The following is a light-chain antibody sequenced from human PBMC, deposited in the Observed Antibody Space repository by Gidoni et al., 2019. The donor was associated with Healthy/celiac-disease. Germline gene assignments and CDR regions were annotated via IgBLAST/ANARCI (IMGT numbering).Light chain of an antibody. Sequence: QSVLTQPPSASGTPGQRVTISCSGSSSNIGSNYVYWYQQLPGTAPKLLIHRNNQRPSGVPDRFSGSKSGTSASLATSGLRSEDEADYYCAAWDDSLSGFYVFGTGTKVTVL. CDR1: SSNIGSNY. CDR2: RNN. J-gene: IGLJ1*01. V-gene: IGLV1-47*01. CDR3: AAWDDSLSGFYV.